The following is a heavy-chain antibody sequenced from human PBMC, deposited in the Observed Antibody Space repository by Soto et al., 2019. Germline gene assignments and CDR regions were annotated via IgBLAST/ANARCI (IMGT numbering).Heavy chain of an antibody. J-gene: IGHJ6*02. Sequence: ASVKVSCKASGYTFTGYYMHWVRQAPGQGLEWMGWINPNSGGTNYAQKSQGRVTMTRDASISTAYMELSRLRSDDTAVYYCAAPVLLWFGEDKPWVYGMDVWGQGTTVTVSS. D-gene: IGHD3-10*01. CDR2: INPNSGGT. CDR1: GYTFTGYY. V-gene: IGHV1-2*02. CDR3: AAPVLLWFGEDKPWVYGMDV.